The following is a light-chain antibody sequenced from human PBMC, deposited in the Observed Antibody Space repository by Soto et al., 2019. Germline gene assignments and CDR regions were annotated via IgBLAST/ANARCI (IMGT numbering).Light chain of an antibody. CDR2: GNK. CDR3: QSYDSSLSGSV. Sequence: QSVLTQPPSVSGAPGQRVIISRTGSSSNIGAGYDVHWYQQLPGTAPKLLIYGNKNRPSGVPDRISGSKSATSASLAITGLQAEDEGDYYCQSYDSSLSGSVFGGGTKLTVL. CDR1: SSNIGAGYD. V-gene: IGLV1-40*01. J-gene: IGLJ2*01.